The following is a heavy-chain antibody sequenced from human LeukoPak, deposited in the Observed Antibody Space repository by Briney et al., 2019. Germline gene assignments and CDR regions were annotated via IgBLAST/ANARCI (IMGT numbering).Heavy chain of an antibody. CDR2: ISWNSGSI. V-gene: IGHV3-9*01. D-gene: IGHD3-22*01. J-gene: IGHJ4*02. CDR1: GFTFDDYA. Sequence: SLRLSCAASGFTFDDYAMHWVRQAPGKGLEWVSGISWNSGSIGYADSVKGRFTISRDNAKNSLYLQMNSLRAEDTALYYCAKDENHYYDSSGLFDYWGQGTLVTASS. CDR3: AKDENHYYDSSGLFDY.